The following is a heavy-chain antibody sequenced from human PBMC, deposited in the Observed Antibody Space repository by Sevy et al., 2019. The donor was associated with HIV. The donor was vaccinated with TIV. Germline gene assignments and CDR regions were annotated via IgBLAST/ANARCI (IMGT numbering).Heavy chain of an antibody. J-gene: IGHJ4*02. CDR2: IYYSGST. CDR1: GGSISSSSYY. CDR3: ARHGDILTGYYNVGDY. D-gene: IGHD3-9*01. V-gene: IGHV4-39*01. Sequence: SETLSLTCTVSGGSISSSSYYWGWIRQPPGKGLEWIGSIYYSGSTYYNPSLKSRVTISVDTSKNQFSLKLGSVTAADTAVYYCARHGDILTGYYNVGDYWGQGTLVTVSS.